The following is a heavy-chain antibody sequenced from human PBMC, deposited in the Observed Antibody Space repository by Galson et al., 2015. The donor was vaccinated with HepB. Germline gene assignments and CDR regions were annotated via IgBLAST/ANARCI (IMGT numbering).Heavy chain of an antibody. CDR1: GFSFSDHY. Sequence: SLRLSCAASGFSFSDHYMSWIRQAPGRGLEWISHISSASRYTKYADSVKGRFTISRDNANSSLYLRMNSLRAEDTAVYYCARVAKYNYGPDTYFDLWGQGILFTFSS. J-gene: IGHJ4*02. V-gene: IGHV3-11*06. CDR3: ARVAKYNYGPDTYFDL. D-gene: IGHD5-18*01. CDR2: ISSASRYT.